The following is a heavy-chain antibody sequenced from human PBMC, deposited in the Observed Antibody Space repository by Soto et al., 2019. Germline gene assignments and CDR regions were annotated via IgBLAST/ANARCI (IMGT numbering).Heavy chain of an antibody. CDR3: ARDPGEWERLPWYFDL. D-gene: IGHD1-26*01. Sequence: SETLSLTCTVSGGSISSYYWRWIRQPPGKGLEWIGYIYYSGSPNYNPSLKSRVTISVDTSKNPFSLKLSSVTPADTAVYYCARDPGEWERLPWYFDLSGRGTLVTVSS. CDR1: GGSISSYY. J-gene: IGHJ2*01. CDR2: IYYSGSP. V-gene: IGHV4-59*01.